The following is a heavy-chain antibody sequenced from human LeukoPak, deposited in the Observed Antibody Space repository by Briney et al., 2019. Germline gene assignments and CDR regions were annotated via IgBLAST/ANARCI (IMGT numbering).Heavy chain of an antibody. CDR2: IIPIFGTA. J-gene: IGHJ4*02. Sequence: GASVKVSCKASGGTFSSYAISWVRQAPGQGLEWMGGIIPIFGTANYAQKFQGRVTITADESTSIAYMELSSLRSEDTAVYYCAREVWSLTPTDYWGQGTLVTVSS. D-gene: IGHD4-23*01. CDR1: GGTFSSYA. V-gene: IGHV1-69*13. CDR3: AREVWSLTPTDY.